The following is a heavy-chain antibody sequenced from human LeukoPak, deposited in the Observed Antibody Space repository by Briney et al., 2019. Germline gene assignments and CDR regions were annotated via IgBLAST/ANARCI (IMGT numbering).Heavy chain of an antibody. J-gene: IGHJ3*02. CDR3: ARGTYDSSGYPTDDAFDI. Sequence: GGSLRLSCAASGFTFSSYDMHWVRQVTGKGLEWVSAIGTAGDTYYPGSVKGRFTISRENAKNSLYLQMNSLGAGDTAVYYCARGTYDSSGYPTDDAFDIWGQGTMVTVSS. V-gene: IGHV3-13*04. CDR1: GFTFSSYD. CDR2: IGTAGDT. D-gene: IGHD3-22*01.